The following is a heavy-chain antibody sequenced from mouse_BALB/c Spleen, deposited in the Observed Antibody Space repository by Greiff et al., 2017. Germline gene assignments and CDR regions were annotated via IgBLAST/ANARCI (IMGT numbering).Heavy chain of an antibody. D-gene: IGHD1-2*01. CDR1: GYTFTSYW. J-gene: IGHJ3*01. CDR3: TFTTANGEFAY. Sequence: QVQLQQPGAELVRPGASVKLSCKASGYTFTSYWINWVKQRPGQGLEWIGNIYPSDSYTNYNQKFKDKATLTVDKSSSTAYMQLSSPTSEDSAVYYCTFTTANGEFAYWGQGTLVTVSA. CDR2: IYPSDSYT. V-gene: IGHV1-69*02.